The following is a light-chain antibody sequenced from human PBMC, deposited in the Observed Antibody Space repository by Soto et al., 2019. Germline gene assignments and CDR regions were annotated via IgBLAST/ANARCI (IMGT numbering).Light chain of an antibody. V-gene: IGLV2-11*01. CDR1: SSDVGSYNF. Sequence: QSVLTQPRSVSGSPGQSVTISCTGTSSDVGSYNFVSWHQQHPGKAPKLMIYDVAKRPSGVPDRFSGSKSGNTASLTISGLQAEDEADYYCCTSAGRYSYVFGSGTKVTVL. J-gene: IGLJ1*01. CDR3: CTSAGRYSYV. CDR2: DVA.